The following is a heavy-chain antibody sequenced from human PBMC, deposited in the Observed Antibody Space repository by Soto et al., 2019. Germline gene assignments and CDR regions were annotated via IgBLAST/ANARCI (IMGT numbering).Heavy chain of an antibody. V-gene: IGHV3-23*01. CDR3: AKCIQAPRDLYYGMDV. CDR2: ISGSGGST. D-gene: IGHD2-8*01. J-gene: IGHJ6*02. CDR1: GFTFSNHA. Sequence: GESLRLSCAASGFTFSNHAMSWVRQVPGKGLEWVSSISGSGGSTFYADSVKGRFTISRDSSKNTVSLQMNSLRAEDTAVYFCAKCIQAPRDLYYGMDVWGQGNTVTVSS.